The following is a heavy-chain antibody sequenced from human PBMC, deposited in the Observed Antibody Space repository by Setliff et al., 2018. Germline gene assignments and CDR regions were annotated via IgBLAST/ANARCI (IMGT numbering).Heavy chain of an antibody. CDR2: ISAYNGYT. J-gene: IGHJ1*01. CDR3: VRDAGWQYDDYAGVYFPH. CDR1: GYTFTSYG. V-gene: IGHV1-18*01. D-gene: IGHD4-17*01. Sequence: ASVKVSCKASGYTFTSYGISWVRQAPGQGLEWMGWISAYNGYTIYAQRFQGRVTMTTDTSTSTAYMELRSLRSDDTAVYYCVRDAGWQYDDYAGVYFPHWGQGTLVTVSS.